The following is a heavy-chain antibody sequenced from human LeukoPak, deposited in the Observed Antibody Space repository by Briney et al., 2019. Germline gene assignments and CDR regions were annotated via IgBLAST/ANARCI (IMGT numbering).Heavy chain of an antibody. V-gene: IGHV3-30*18. CDR3: AKDPHRQAFIAVEGFDP. J-gene: IGHJ5*02. Sequence: GRSLRLSCAASGFTFSSYGMHWVRQAPGKGLEWVEVVSYEGSNKYYADSVRGRFTISRDNSKNTLYLQMNSLRAEDTAVYYCAKDPHRQAFIAVEGFDPWGQGTLVTVSS. CDR2: VSYEGSNK. D-gene: IGHD6-19*01. CDR1: GFTFSSYG.